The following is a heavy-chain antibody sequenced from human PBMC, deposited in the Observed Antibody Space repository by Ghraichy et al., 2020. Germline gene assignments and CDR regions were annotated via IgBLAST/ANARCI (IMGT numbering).Heavy chain of an antibody. D-gene: IGHD3-10*01. CDR3: ARGSDFSGSGSYYSHFFAS. CDR1: GDSVTSVYYY. V-gene: IGHV4-39*07. J-gene: IGHJ4*02. Sequence: SETLSLTCTVSGDSVTSVYYYWGWIRQPPGKGLEWIGSIYYSGSTYYNSALKSRVTISVDTSKNLFSLRLNSMTAADTAMYYCARGSDFSGSGSYYSHFFASWGQGTLVTVS. CDR2: IYYSGST.